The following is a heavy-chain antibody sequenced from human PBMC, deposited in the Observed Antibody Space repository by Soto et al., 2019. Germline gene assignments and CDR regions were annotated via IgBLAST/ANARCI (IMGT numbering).Heavy chain of an antibody. J-gene: IGHJ6*02. Sequence: EVQLVESGGGLVQPGWSLRLSCAASGFTFDDYAMPWVRHPPGKGLEWVSGISWNAANMRYADSVKARFTISRDNAKNSLYLQMNSLSAEDTALYYCVKDISGRGSYYYYYGMDVWGQGTTVTVSS. CDR1: GFTFDDYA. CDR2: ISWNAANM. CDR3: VKDISGRGSYYYYYGMDV. V-gene: IGHV3-9*01. D-gene: IGHD3-16*01.